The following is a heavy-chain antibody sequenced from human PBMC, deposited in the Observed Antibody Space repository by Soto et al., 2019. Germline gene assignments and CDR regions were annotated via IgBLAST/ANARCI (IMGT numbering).Heavy chain of an antibody. CDR3: ARHGYNYGGGYFDY. V-gene: IGHV3-66*04. J-gene: IGHJ4*02. CDR1: GVPVSTNT. Sequence: EVQLVESGGGLVQPGGPLKPPVQALGVPVSTNTLGWAPQAPGKGLGGASVIYSGGSTYNADSVKGRFTISRDNSKNTLYLQMNSLRAEDTAVYYCARHGYNYGGGYFDYWGQGTLVTVSS. D-gene: IGHD5-18*01. CDR2: IYSGGST.